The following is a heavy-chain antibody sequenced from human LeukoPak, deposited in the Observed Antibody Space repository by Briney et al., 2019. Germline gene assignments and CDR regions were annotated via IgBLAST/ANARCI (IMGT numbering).Heavy chain of an antibody. J-gene: IGHJ4*02. V-gene: IGHV4-61*01. D-gene: IGHD3-22*01. CDR1: GGSVSSGSYY. CDR2: IYYSGST. CDR3: ARQRPQRYYDSSGYWDY. Sequence: PSETLSLTCTVSGGSVSSGSYYWSWIRQPPGKGLEWIGYIYYSGSTNYNPSLKSRVTISVDTSKNQFSLELSSVTAADTAVYYCARQRPQRYYDSSGYWDYWGQGTLVTVSS.